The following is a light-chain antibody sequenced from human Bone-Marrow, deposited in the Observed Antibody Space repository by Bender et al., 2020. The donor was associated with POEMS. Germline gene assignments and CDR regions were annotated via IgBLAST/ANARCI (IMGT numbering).Light chain of an antibody. Sequence: QSALTQPASVSGSPGQSITISCSGSVSDIGDYDYVSWYQHLPGQAPKLLIFGVRNRPSGVSPRFSGSKSGTTASLVISGLQAEDEADYYCTSHSNSFTLLFGGGTKVTVL. J-gene: IGLJ2*01. V-gene: IGLV2-14*03. CDR3: TSHSNSFTLL. CDR2: GVR. CDR1: VSDIGDYDY.